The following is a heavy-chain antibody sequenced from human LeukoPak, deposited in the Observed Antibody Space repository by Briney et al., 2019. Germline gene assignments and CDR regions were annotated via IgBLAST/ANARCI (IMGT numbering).Heavy chain of an antibody. CDR2: IYTSGST. CDR1: GGSISSGSYY. V-gene: IGHV4-61*02. CDR3: ARFHDDYGVKPNLQEPPFDY. J-gene: IGHJ4*02. Sequence: SQTLSLTCTVSGGSISSGSYYWSWIRQPSGKGLEWIGRIYTSGSTNYNPSLKSRVTISVDTSKNQFSLKLSSVTAADTAVYYCARFHDDYGVKPNLQEPPFDYWGQGTLVTVSS. D-gene: IGHD4-17*01.